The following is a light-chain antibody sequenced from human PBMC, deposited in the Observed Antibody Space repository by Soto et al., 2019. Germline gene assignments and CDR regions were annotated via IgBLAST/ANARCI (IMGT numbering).Light chain of an antibody. V-gene: IGKV3-15*01. J-gene: IGKJ4*01. CDR2: DAF. Sequence: EKVMTQSPATLSVSPGERATLSCRASQTVKTRLSWYQQKPGQAPRLLIYDAFTRATGIPARFSGSASGTEFTLTISSLQSEEFAVYYCQQYDEWPLTFGGGTKLEIK. CDR1: QTVKTR. CDR3: QQYDEWPLT.